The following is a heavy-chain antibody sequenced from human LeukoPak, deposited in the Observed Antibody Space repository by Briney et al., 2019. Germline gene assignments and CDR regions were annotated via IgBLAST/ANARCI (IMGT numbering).Heavy chain of an antibody. J-gene: IGHJ3*02. D-gene: IGHD6-13*01. CDR3: ARDRAAAGSAPLADAFDT. CDR2: INPNSGGT. CDR1: GYTFTGYY. Sequence: ASVKVSCKASGYTFTGYYMHWARQAPGQGLEWMGWINPNSGGTNYAQKFQGRVTMTRDTSISTAYMELSRLRSDDTAVYYCARDRAAAGSAPLADAFDTWGQGTMVTVSS. V-gene: IGHV1-2*02.